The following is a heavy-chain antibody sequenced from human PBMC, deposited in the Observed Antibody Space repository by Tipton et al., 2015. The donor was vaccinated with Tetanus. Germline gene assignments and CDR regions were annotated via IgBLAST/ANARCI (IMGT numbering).Heavy chain of an antibody. J-gene: IGHJ6*02. CDR2: ISAYHGNT. V-gene: IGHV1-18*04. Sequence: QLVQSGAEVKKPGASVKVSCKASGYTFTSYGISWVRQAPGQGLEWMGWISAYHGNTHYAQKLQGRVTMTTDTSTSTAYMGLRSRRSGDSAVYYCARIETDYDFWSGYYTVYYYGMDVWGQGTTVTVSS. D-gene: IGHD3-3*01. CDR1: GYTFTSYG. CDR3: ARIETDYDFWSGYYTVYYYGMDV.